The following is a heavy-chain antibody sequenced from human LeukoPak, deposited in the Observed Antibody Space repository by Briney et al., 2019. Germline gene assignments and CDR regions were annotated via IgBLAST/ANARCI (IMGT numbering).Heavy chain of an antibody. CDR3: ARGRRGYSYGYIDC. D-gene: IGHD5-18*01. V-gene: IGHV4-34*01. J-gene: IGHJ4*02. Sequence: SETLSLTCAVYGGSFSGYYWSWIRQPPGKGLEWIGEINHSGSTNYNPSLKSRVTISVDTSKNQFSLKLSSVTAADTAVYYCARGRRGYSYGYIDCWGQGTLVTVSS. CDR2: INHSGST. CDR1: GGSFSGYY.